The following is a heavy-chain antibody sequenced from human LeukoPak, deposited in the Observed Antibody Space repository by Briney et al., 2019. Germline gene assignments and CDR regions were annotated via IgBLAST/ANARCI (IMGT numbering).Heavy chain of an antibody. D-gene: IGHD3-22*01. Sequence: SETLSLTCAVYGGSFSGYYWSWIRQPPGKGLEWIGEVNHSGSTNYNPSLKSRVTISVDTSKNQFSLKLSSVTAADTAVYYCARFDDSSGYYNDYWGQGTLVTVSS. CDR1: GGSFSGYY. CDR2: VNHSGST. J-gene: IGHJ4*02. V-gene: IGHV4-34*01. CDR3: ARFDDSSGYYNDY.